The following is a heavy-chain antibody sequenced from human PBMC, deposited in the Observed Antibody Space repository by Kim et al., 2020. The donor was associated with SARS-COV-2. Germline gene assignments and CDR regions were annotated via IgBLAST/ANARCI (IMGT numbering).Heavy chain of an antibody. CDR3: ARSEEYYYGSGSYYDGY. CDR2: ISAYNGNT. D-gene: IGHD3-10*01. V-gene: IGHV1-18*01. CDR1: GYTFTSYG. Sequence: ASVKVSCKASGYTFTSYGISWVRQAPGQGLEWMGWISAYNGNTNYAQKLQGRVTMTTDTSTSTAYMELRSLRSDDTAVYYCARSEEYYYGSGSYYDGYWGQGTLVTVSS. J-gene: IGHJ4*02.